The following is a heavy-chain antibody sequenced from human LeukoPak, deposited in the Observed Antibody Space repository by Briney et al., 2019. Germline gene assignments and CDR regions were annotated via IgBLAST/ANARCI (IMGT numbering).Heavy chain of an antibody. V-gene: IGHV4-38-2*02. Sequence: SETLSLTCTVSGYSISSGYYWGWIRQPPGKGLEWIGIIYHSGRTDYNPSLKSRVTISEDTSKNQFSLKLSSVTAADTAVYYCAREGNSGFDYWGQGTLVTVSS. CDR3: AREGNSGFDY. J-gene: IGHJ4*02. CDR1: GYSISSGYY. CDR2: IYHSGRT. D-gene: IGHD4-23*01.